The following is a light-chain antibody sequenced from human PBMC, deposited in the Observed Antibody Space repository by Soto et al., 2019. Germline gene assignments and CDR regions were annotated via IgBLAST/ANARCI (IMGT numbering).Light chain of an antibody. V-gene: IGLV2-8*01. Sequence: QSALTQPPSASGSPGQSVTISCTGTSSDVGGYNYVSWYQQHPGKAPKLMIYEVSKRPSGVPDRFSGSKSGNTASLTVSGLQAEDEADYYCSSYAGSNNRVVFGGGTKFTVL. CDR3: SSYAGSNNRVV. CDR2: EVS. J-gene: IGLJ2*01. CDR1: SSDVGGYNY.